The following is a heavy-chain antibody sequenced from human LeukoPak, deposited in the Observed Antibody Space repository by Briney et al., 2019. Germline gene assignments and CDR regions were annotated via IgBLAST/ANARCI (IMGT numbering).Heavy chain of an antibody. J-gene: IGHJ4*02. D-gene: IGHD2-21*01. CDR3: ARVSNNYCVDY. CDR2: ISDSGGST. CDR1: GFTFSNYA. Sequence: PGRTLRLSCVASGFTFSNYAMQWVREAPGKGLEYVSAISDSGGSTYYANSVTGRFTISRDNSKHTLYLQMGSLRSDDMTLHYCARVSNNYCVDYWGQGTLASVPS. V-gene: IGHV3-64*01.